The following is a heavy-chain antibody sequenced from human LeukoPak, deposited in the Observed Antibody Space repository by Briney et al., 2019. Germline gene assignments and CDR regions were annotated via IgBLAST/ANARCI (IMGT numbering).Heavy chain of an antibody. CDR1: GYTFTRYY. J-gene: IGHJ6*01. V-gene: IGHV1-46*01. CDR2: INPSGGST. D-gene: IGHD6-13*01. Sequence: SVKVSRKASGYTFTRYYMHGVRQAPAQGAEGMGIINPSGGSTNNAQKFQSRVTMTRDTSTSAFSLELSSLRAEDTAVYYCARDGAAGSTSFVYLCGGETTVVASS. CDR3: ARDGAAGSTSFVYL.